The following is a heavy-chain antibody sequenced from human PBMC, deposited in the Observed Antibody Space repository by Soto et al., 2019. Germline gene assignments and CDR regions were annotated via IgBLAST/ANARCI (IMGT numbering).Heavy chain of an antibody. Sequence: PSETLSLTCAVSGYSIASGYYWAWIRQSPGKGLEWIGSIYHAGSVYYNPSLNSRVAVSLDTSKNHFSLKLTSVTAADTAVYYCARPFDYYGMDVWGQGTTVTVSS. CDR3: ARPFDYYGMDV. CDR1: GYSIASGYY. CDR2: IYHAGSV. J-gene: IGHJ6*02. V-gene: IGHV4-38-2*01.